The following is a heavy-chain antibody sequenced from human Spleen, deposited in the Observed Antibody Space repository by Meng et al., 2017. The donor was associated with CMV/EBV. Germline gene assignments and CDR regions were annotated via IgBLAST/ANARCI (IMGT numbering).Heavy chain of an antibody. CDR1: GFVVSLYS. CDR3: ARAITVVRGVIVTTYFDY. CDR2: ISSTGAYI. V-gene: IGHV3-21*01. Sequence: GGSLRLSCAASGFVVSLYSMNWVRQAPGMGLEWVSSISSTGAYIHYADSVKGRFTISRDNAKNSLFLQVNSLRAEDTAVYYCARAITVVRGVIVTTYFDYWGPGTLVTVSS. J-gene: IGHJ4*02. D-gene: IGHD3-10*01.